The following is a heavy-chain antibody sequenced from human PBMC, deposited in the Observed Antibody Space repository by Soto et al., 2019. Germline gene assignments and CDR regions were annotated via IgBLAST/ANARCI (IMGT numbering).Heavy chain of an antibody. J-gene: IGHJ5*02. Sequence: SVKFSCKASGYTFTGYYMHWVRQAPGQGLEWMGWINPNSGGTNYAQKFQGRVTMTRDTSISTAYMELSRLRSDDTAVYYCARGDPMYGSWFDPWGQGTLVTVSS. CDR1: GYTFTGYY. D-gene: IGHD4-17*01. V-gene: IGHV1-2*02. CDR2: INPNSGGT. CDR3: ARGDPMYGSWFDP.